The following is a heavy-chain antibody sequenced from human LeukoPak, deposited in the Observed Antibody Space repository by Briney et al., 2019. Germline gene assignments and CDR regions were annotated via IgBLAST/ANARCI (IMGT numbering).Heavy chain of an antibody. D-gene: IGHD1-26*01. CDR2: ISGSGGST. CDR3: ATHPGSTIPPFDY. CDR1: GFTFSSYA. V-gene: IGHV3-23*01. J-gene: IGHJ4*02. Sequence: PGGSLRLSCAASGFTFSSYAMSWVRQAPGKGLEWVSAISGSGGSTYYADSAKGRFTISRDNSKNTLYLQMNSLRAEDTAVYYCATHPGSTIPPFDYWGQGTLVTVSS.